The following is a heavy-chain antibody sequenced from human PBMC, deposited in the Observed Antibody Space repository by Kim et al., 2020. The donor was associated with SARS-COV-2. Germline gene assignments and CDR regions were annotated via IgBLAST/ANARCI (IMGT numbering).Heavy chain of an antibody. CDR2: ISGDGGST. V-gene: IGHV3-43*02. D-gene: IGHD3-22*01. Sequence: GGSLRLSCAASGFTFDDYAMHWVRQAPGKGLEWVSLISGDGGSTYYADSVKGRFTISRDNSKNSLYLQMNSLRTEDTALYYCAKKYYYDSSGYYYDYYGMDVWGQGTTVTVSS. CDR1: GFTFDDYA. CDR3: AKKYYYDSSGYYYDYYGMDV. J-gene: IGHJ6*02.